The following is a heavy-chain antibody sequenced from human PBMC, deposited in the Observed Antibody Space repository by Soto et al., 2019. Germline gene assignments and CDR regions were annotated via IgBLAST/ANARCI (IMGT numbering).Heavy chain of an antibody. D-gene: IGHD3-16*02. V-gene: IGHV3-7*03. Sequence: GGSLRLSCADSGFILRNYWMSWVRQAPGMGLQWVASIKEDGSEKCYVDPVKGRFTISRENAKNSLCLQMNSLRAEDTAVYYCARYRSLDPWGQGILVTV. CDR3: ARYRSLDP. CDR2: IKEDGSEK. J-gene: IGHJ5*02. CDR1: GFILRNYW.